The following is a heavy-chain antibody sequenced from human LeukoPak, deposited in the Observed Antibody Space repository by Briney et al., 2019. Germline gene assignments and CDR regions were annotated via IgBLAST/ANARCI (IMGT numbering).Heavy chain of an antibody. D-gene: IGHD3-22*01. Sequence: GGSLRLSCAASGFTFSTYAMSWVRQAPGKGLEWVSAVSGSGGTTYYADSVKGRFTISRDNSKNTLYLQMNSLRADDTALYYCAKSLSGYYRYDYWGQGTLVTVSS. CDR1: GFTFSTYA. V-gene: IGHV3-23*01. J-gene: IGHJ4*02. CDR3: AKSLSGYYRYDY. CDR2: VSGSGGTT.